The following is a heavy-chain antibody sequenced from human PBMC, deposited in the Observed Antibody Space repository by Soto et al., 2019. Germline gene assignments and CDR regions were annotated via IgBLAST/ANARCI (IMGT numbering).Heavy chain of an antibody. J-gene: IGHJ6*02. V-gene: IGHV1-18*01. CDR3: ARLGGLDFWSGYYSNYYYYGMDV. D-gene: IGHD3-3*01. CDR1: GYTFTSYG. CDR2: ISAYNGNT. Sequence: ASVKVSCKASGYTFTSYGISWVRQAPGQGLEWMGWISAYNGNTNYAQKLQGRVTMTTDTSTSTAYMELRSLRSDDTAVYYCARLGGLDFWSGYYSNYYYYGMDVWGQGTTVTVSS.